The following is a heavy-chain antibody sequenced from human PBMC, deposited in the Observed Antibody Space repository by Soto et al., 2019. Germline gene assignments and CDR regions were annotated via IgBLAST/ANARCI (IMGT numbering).Heavy chain of an antibody. CDR3: ARGRNGMDV. CDR2: MNPNSGNT. CDR1: RDPFSNYD. V-gene: IGHV1-8*01. J-gene: IGHJ6*02. Sequence: QVQLVQSGAEVKKPGASVKVSCKASRDPFSNYDMKWVRQATGQGLEWMGWMNPNSGNTGYARKFQGRVTMTRNTSISTVYMELSSLRSEDTAVYYCARGRNGMDVWGQGTTVTVSS.